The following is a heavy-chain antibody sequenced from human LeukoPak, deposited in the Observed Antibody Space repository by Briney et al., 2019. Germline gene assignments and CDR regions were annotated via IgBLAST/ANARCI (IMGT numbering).Heavy chain of an antibody. CDR1: GFTFSSYA. CDR2: ISYDESNK. D-gene: IGHD3-10*01. V-gene: IGHV3-30-3*01. J-gene: IGHJ4*02. Sequence: GGSLRLSCAASGFTFSSYAMHGVRQAPGKGLEWVAVISYDESNKYYADSVKGRFTISRDNSNNTLYLRMNSLRAEDTAVYYCARGLKSGTQRGHFDFWGQGTLVTVSS. CDR3: ARGLKSGTQRGHFDF.